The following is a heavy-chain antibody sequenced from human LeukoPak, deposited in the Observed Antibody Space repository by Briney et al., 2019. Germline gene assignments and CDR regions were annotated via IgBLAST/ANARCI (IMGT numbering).Heavy chain of an antibody. D-gene: IGHD6-19*01. CDR3: AKTTTGYSSGRYPGWPVDY. CDR2: LSTSGGST. Sequence: PGGSLRLSCAASGFTFSNYAMNWVRQAPGKGLEWVSTLSTSGGSTYYADSVKGRFTISRDNSKNTVYLQMNSLSTEDTAVYYCAKTTTGYSSGRYPGWPVDYWGQGTLVTVSS. V-gene: IGHV3-23*01. J-gene: IGHJ4*02. CDR1: GFTFSNYA.